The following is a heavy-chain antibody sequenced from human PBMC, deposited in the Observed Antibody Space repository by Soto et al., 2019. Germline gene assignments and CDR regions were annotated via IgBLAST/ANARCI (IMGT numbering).Heavy chain of an antibody. Sequence: PGGSLRLSCAASGFTFSDYYISWIRQAPGKGLEWVSYISSSSSYTNYADSVKGRFTISRDNDKNSLYLQMNSLRAEDTAVYYCARETGGYGEYVPYGMDVLGRGTTVTFCS. D-gene: IGHD4-17*01. V-gene: IGHV3-11*06. CDR3: ARETGGYGEYVPYGMDV. J-gene: IGHJ6*02. CDR1: GFTFSDYY. CDR2: ISSSSSYT.